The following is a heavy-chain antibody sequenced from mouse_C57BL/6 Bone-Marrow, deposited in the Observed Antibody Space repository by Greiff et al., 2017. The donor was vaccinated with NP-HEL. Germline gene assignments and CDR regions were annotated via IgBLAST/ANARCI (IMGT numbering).Heavy chain of an antibody. J-gene: IGHJ1*03. CDR1: GFTFSDFY. CDR2: SRNKANDYTT. CDR3: ARDAVDHWYFDD. Sequence: EVKVVESGGGLVQSGRSLRLSCATSGFTFSDFYMEWVRQAPGKGLEWIAASRNKANDYTTEYSASVKGRFIVSRDTSPSLLYLQMNALRAEDTAFYYCARDAVDHWYFDDWGTGTTVTVSS. V-gene: IGHV7-1*01.